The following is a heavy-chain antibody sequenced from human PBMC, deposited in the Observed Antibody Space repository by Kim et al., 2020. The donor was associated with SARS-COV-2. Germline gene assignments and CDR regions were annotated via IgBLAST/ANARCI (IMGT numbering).Heavy chain of an antibody. J-gene: IGHJ4*02. CDR1: GGSFNAYY. CDR3: ARRGAPGIAFDY. Sequence: SETLSLTCTVYGGSFNAYYWSWIRQPPGKGLEWIGEINHRGITNYNPSLKSRVTISVDTSRSQRSLKVRSVTAADTAVYYCARRGAPGIAFDYWGQGSLVTVSS. V-gene: IGHV4-34*01. D-gene: IGHD6-13*01. CDR2: INHRGIT.